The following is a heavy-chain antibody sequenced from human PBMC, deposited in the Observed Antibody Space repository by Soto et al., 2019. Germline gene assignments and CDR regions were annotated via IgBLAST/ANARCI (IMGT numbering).Heavy chain of an antibody. Sequence: QVPLAQSGAEVKKPGASVKVSCKASGYTFTGYFMHWVRQAPGQGLEWMGWINPNSGATKYAQKFQGRVTLTRDTSINTAYMEMSMLRSDDTAVYYCARRGGTILAPLPWGQGTLVTVSS. J-gene: IGHJ5*02. CDR3: ARRGGTILAPLP. CDR2: INPNSGAT. V-gene: IGHV1-2*02. D-gene: IGHD3-3*01. CDR1: GYTFTGYF.